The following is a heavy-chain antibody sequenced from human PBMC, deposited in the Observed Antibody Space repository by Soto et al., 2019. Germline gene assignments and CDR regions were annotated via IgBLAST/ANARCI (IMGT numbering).Heavy chain of an antibody. CDR1: GFTFSSYA. V-gene: IGHV3-23*01. CDR2: ISGSGGST. CDR3: AKDREEYSSGWYYFDY. D-gene: IGHD6-19*01. J-gene: IGHJ4*02. Sequence: GGSLRLSCAASGFTFSSYAMSWVRQAPGKGLEWVSAISGSGGSTYYADSVKGRFTISRDNSKNTLYLQMNSLRAEDTAVYYCAKDREEYSSGWYYFDYWGQGTLVTVS.